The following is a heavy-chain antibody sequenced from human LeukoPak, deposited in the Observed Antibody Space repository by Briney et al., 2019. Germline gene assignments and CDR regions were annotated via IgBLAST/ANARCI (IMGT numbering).Heavy chain of an antibody. V-gene: IGHV3-23*01. D-gene: IGHD1-14*01. CDR2: ISGSGGTT. Sequence: PGGSLRLSCAASGFTFNNAWMNWVRQAPGKGLEWVSVISGSGGTTYYADSVKGRFTISRDSSKNTLYLQMNSLRAEDTAVYYCAKVSGGGLYYDGMDVWGQGTTVTVSS. CDR3: AKVSGGGLYYDGMDV. J-gene: IGHJ6*02. CDR1: GFTFNNAW.